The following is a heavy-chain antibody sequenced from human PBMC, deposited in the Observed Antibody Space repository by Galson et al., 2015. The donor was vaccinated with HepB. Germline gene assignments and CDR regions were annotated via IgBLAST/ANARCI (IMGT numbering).Heavy chain of an antibody. CDR2: ISYDGSNK. CDR1: GFTFSSYA. D-gene: IGHD6-13*01. V-gene: IGHV3-30-3*01. Sequence: SLRLSCAASGFTFSSYAMHWVRQAPGKGLEWVAVISYDGSNKYYADSVKGRFTISRDNSKNTQYLQMNSRRAEDTAVYYCAREDLRRVDYWGQGTLVTVSS. J-gene: IGHJ4*02. CDR3: AREDLRRVDY.